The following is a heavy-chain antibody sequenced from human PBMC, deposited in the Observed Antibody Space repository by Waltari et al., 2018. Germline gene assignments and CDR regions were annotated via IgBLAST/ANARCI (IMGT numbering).Heavy chain of an antibody. CDR1: GYTFTSYD. CDR3: ARDRDSSDGNWFDP. D-gene: IGHD3-22*01. CDR2: MNPTSGNT. V-gene: IGHV1-8*01. J-gene: IGHJ5*02. Sequence: QVQLVQSGAEVKKPGASVKVSCKASGYTFTSYDLNWVRQATGQGLEWMGWMNPTSGNTGYAQKFQGRVTMTRNTSISTAYMELSSLRSEDTAVYYCARDRDSSDGNWFDPWGQGTLVTVSS.